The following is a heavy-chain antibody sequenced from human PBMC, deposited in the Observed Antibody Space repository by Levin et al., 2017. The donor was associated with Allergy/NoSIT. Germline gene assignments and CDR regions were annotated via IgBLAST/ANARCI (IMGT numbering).Heavy chain of an antibody. CDR2: IYLSGST. CDR1: GGSISSGGYS. J-gene: IGHJ4*02. CDR3: ARVAGYSYGYYFDY. D-gene: IGHD5-18*01. V-gene: IGHV4-30-2*01. Sequence: KPSETLSLTFAVSGGSISSGGYSWSWIRQPPGKGLEWIGNIYLSGSTYYNPSLKSRVTISVDRSKNQFSLNLSSVTAADTAVYYCARVAGYSYGYYFDYWGQGTLVTVSS.